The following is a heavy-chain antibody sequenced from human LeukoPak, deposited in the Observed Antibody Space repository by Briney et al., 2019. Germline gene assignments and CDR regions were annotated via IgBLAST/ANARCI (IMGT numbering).Heavy chain of an antibody. CDR1: VGSISSYY. V-gene: IGHV4-59*01. Sequence: PSETLSCTGTVSVGSISSYYWSWIRQPPGKGLEWIGYIYYSGSTNYNPSLKSRVTISIDTSKNQFSLKLSSVTAADTAMYYCASHYVSGFDYWGEGTLVRVSS. CDR3: ASHYVSGFDY. CDR2: IYYSGST. D-gene: IGHD3-10*01. J-gene: IGHJ4*02.